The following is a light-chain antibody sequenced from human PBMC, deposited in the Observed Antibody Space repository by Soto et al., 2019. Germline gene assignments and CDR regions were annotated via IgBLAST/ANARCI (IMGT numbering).Light chain of an antibody. V-gene: IGLV1-40*01. J-gene: IGLJ2*01. Sequence: QSVLTQPPSVSGAPGQRVTISCTGSSSNIGAGYDVHWYQQLPGTAPKLLVHGNTDRPSGVPDRFSGSKSGTSASLAITGLQAEEEAEYYCQSYDSSLSGWLFGGGTKVTVL. CDR3: QSYDSSLSGWL. CDR2: GNT. CDR1: SSNIGAGYD.